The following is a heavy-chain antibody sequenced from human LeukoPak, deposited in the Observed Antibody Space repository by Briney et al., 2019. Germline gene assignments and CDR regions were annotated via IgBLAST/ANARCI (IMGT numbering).Heavy chain of an antibody. Sequence: SETLSLTCAVYGGSFSGYYWSWIRQPPGKGLEWIGEINHSGSTNYNPALKSRGTISVDTSKNQFSLKLSSVTAADTAVYYCARENYDFWSGYSHFDYWGQGTLVTVSS. D-gene: IGHD3-3*01. V-gene: IGHV4-34*01. CDR1: GGSFSGYY. CDR2: INHSGST. J-gene: IGHJ4*02. CDR3: ARENYDFWSGYSHFDY.